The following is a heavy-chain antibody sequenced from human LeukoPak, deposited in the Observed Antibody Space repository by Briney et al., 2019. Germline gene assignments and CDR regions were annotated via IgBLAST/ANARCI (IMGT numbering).Heavy chain of an antibody. CDR3: AKDATMVRGVIIACWFDP. CDR2: INHSGST. Sequence: PSETLSLTCAVYGGSFSGYYWSWIRQPPGKGLEWIGEINHSGSTNYNPSLKSRVTISVDTSKNQFSLKLSSVTAADTAVYYCAKDATMVRGVIIACWFDPWGQGTLVTVSS. V-gene: IGHV4-34*01. J-gene: IGHJ5*02. CDR1: GGSFSGYY. D-gene: IGHD3-10*01.